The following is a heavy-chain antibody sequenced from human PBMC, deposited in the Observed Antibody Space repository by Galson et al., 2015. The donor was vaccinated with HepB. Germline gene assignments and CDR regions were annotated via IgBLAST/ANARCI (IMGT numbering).Heavy chain of an antibody. CDR1: GYTFTNYA. V-gene: IGHV7-4-1*02. D-gene: IGHD1-26*01. Sequence: SVKVSXXXSGYTFTNYAMNWVRQAPGQGLEWMGWINTNTGNPTYAQGFRGRFVFSLDTSVSTAYVQISSLKDEDTAVYYCARDGSGSHRYGKAVWGQGTTVXVSS. CDR3: ARDGSGSHRYGKAV. CDR2: INTNTGNP. J-gene: IGHJ6*01.